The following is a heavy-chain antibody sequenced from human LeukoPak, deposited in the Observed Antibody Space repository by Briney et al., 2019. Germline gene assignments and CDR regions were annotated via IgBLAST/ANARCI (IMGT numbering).Heavy chain of an antibody. CDR2: IRYDGSNK. CDR3: AKDTSRGAAAGF. J-gene: IGHJ4*02. D-gene: IGHD6-13*01. Sequence: GGSLRLSCAASGFTFSSYGMHWVGQAPGKGLEWVAFIRYDGSNKYYADSVKGRFTISRDNSKNTLYLQMNSLRAEDTAVYYCAKDTSRGAAAGFWGQGTLVTVSS. CDR1: GFTFSSYG. V-gene: IGHV3-30*02.